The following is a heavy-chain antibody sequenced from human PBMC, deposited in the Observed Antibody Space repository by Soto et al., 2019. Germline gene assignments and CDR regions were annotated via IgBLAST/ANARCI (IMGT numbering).Heavy chain of an antibody. CDR3: ARGGDYDFWSGYPRYFDY. J-gene: IGHJ4*02. D-gene: IGHD3-3*01. CDR1: GASISGGTYY. CDR2: IYYTGST. V-gene: IGHV4-61*03. Sequence: SETLSLTCTVSGASISGGTYYWTWIRQAPGKGLEWVGHIYYTGSTSYNPALNDRVTISVDTSKNHFSLQLTSVAAADTAVYYCARGGDYDFWSGYPRYFDYWGQGTLVTVSS.